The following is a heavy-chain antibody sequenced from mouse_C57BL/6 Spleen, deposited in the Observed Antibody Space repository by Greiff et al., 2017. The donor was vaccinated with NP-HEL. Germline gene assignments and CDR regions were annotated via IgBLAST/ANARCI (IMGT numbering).Heavy chain of an antibody. J-gene: IGHJ2*01. V-gene: IGHV5-12*01. Sequence: EVTLVESGGGLVQPGGSLKLSCAASGFTFSDYYMYWVRQTPEKRLEWVAYISNGGGSTYYPATVKGRFTIARDNAKNTLYMQMSRLKAEDTAMYYCARHRDYYGVFDYWGQGTTLTVSS. CDR2: ISNGGGST. D-gene: IGHD1-1*01. CDR3: ARHRDYYGVFDY. CDR1: GFTFSDYY.